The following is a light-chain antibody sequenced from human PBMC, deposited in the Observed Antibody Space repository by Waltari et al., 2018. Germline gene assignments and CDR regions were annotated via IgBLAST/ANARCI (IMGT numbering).Light chain of an antibody. CDR2: YKH. V-gene: IGLV3-19*01. CDR3: SSRYSSHNLAVI. Sequence: SSELTQDPAVSVALGQTVRITCQGDSLRRYFASWYQQKPGLAPVIIIYYKHNLPFVSPDRVFASTSGTIASLPMPGIQAEDESRYYCSSRYSSHNLAVIFDVGTKLTVL. CDR1: SLRRYF. J-gene: IGLJ2*01.